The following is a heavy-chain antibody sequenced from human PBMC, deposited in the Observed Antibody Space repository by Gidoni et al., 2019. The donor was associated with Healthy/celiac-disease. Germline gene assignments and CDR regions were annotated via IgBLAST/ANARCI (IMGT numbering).Heavy chain of an antibody. CDR1: GFTFDDYA. CDR2: ISWNSGSI. V-gene: IGHV3-9*01. Sequence: EVQLVESGGGLVQPGRSLILSCAASGFTFDDYAMHWVRQAPGKGLEWVSGISWNSGSIGYADSVKGRFTISRDNAKNSLYLQMNSLRAEDTALYYCAKGGLYGDYPHHFDYWGQGTLVTVSS. D-gene: IGHD4-17*01. J-gene: IGHJ4*02. CDR3: AKGGLYGDYPHHFDY.